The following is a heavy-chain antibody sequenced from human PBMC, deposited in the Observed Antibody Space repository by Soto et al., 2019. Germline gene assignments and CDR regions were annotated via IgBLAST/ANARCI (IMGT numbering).Heavy chain of an antibody. CDR2: ISGSGGSI. D-gene: IGHD1-1*01. CDR3: VKGYWKGDV. CDR1: GFTFSTYA. Sequence: EVQLLESGGGLVQPGGSLRLSCAASGFTFSTYAMNWVRQAPGNGLEWVSAISGSGGSIHYADSVKGRFTISRDNSKNXXXXXXNSLRDEDTAVYHCVKGYWKGDVWGQGTTVTVSS. J-gene: IGHJ6*02. V-gene: IGHV3-23*01.